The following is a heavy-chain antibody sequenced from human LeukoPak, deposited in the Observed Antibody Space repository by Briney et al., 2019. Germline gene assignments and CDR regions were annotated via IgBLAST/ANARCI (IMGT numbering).Heavy chain of an antibody. V-gene: IGHV3-48*03. CDR1: GFTFSNYE. D-gene: IGHD3-10*02. CDR2: ISNFGDII. CDR3: AELGITMIGGV. J-gene: IGHJ6*04. Sequence: GGSLRLSCAASGFTFSNYEMNWVRQAPGKGLEWISHISNFGDIIHYADSVEGRFTISRDSAKNSLYLQMNSLRAEDTAVCYCAELGITMIGGVWGKGTTVTISS.